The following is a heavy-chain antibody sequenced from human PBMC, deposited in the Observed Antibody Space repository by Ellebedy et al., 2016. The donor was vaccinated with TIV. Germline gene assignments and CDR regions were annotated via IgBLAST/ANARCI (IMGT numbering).Heavy chain of an antibody. Sequence: GESLTISXAASGFTVSSNYMSWVRQAPGKGLEWVSVIYSGGNTYYADSVRGRFTVPRDNSKNTLYLQMNSLRAEDTAVYYCARGVFGEFLDYWGQGTLVTVSS. CDR3: ARGVFGEFLDY. CDR1: GFTVSSNY. V-gene: IGHV3-53*01. J-gene: IGHJ4*02. CDR2: IYSGGNT. D-gene: IGHD3-10*02.